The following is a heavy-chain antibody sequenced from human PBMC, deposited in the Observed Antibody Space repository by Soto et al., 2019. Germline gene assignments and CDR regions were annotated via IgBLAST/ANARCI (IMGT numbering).Heavy chain of an antibody. D-gene: IGHD3-3*01. CDR2: ISSSSSTI. Sequence: GGSLRFSCAASGFTFSSYSMNWVRQAPGKGLEWVSYISSSSSTIYYADSVKGRFTISRDNAKNSLYLQMNSLRDEDTAVYYCAREPDYDFWSGYRFFDYWGQGTLVTVSS. V-gene: IGHV3-48*02. CDR3: AREPDYDFWSGYRFFDY. J-gene: IGHJ4*02. CDR1: GFTFSSYS.